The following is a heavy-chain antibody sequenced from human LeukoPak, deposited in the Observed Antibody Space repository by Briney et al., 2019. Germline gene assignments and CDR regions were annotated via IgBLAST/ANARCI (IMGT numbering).Heavy chain of an antibody. J-gene: IGHJ3*01. Sequence: GGSLRLSCAASGFTFSSYWMSWVRQAPGKGPEFVANIKEDGSEKSYVDSAKGRFTISRDNAKKSVSLQMSSLRAEDTAVYYCARDPGYSAFDVWGQGAMVIVSS. V-gene: IGHV3-7*01. CDR2: IKEDGSEK. D-gene: IGHD5-18*01. CDR3: ARDPGYSAFDV. CDR1: GFTFSSYW.